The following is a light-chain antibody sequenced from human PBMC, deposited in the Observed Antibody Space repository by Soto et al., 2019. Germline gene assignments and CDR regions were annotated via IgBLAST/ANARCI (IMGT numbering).Light chain of an antibody. CDR1: SSDVGGYNY. Sequence: QSVLTQPAXVSGSPGQSITISCTGTSSDVGGYNYVSWYQQHPGKAPKLMIYDVSNRPSGVSNRFSGSKSGNTASLTISGFQAEGEADYYCSSYPRSSTNLFGTGTKVTVL. V-gene: IGLV2-14*01. CDR2: DVS. J-gene: IGLJ1*01. CDR3: SSYPRSSTNL.